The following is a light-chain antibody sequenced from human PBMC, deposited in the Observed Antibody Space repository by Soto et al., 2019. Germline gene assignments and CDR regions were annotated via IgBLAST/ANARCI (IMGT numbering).Light chain of an antibody. Sequence: QSALTQPASVSGSPGQSITISCTGTSTDVGANNYVSWYQQHPGRAPKVMIYDVTNRPSGVSNRFSGSKSGNTASLTISGLQAGDEADYYCYSHVCGTTGVFGGVTKLTVL. CDR2: DVT. V-gene: IGLV2-14*01. J-gene: IGLJ2*01. CDR3: YSHVCGTTGV. CDR1: STDVGANNY.